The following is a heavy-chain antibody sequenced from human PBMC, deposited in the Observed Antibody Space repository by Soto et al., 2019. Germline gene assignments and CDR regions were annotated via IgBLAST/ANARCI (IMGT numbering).Heavy chain of an antibody. CDR1: GFTFSSYG. CDR2: IWYDGSNK. Sequence: QVQLVESGGGVVQPGRSLRLSCAASGFTFSSYGVHWVRQAPGKGLEWVAVIWYDGSNKYYADSVKGRFTISRDNSKNTLYLQMNSLRAEDTAVYYCARGRSNYGHYYYYGMDVWGQGTTVTVSS. CDR3: ARGRSNYGHYYYYGMDV. J-gene: IGHJ6*02. V-gene: IGHV3-33*01. D-gene: IGHD4-4*01.